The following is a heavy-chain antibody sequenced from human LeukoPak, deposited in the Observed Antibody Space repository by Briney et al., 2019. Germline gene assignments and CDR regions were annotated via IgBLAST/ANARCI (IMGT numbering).Heavy chain of an antibody. J-gene: IGHJ6*03. CDR2: IYYSGGT. CDR3: ASRVRGGAPLYMDV. CDR1: GGSISSGGYS. V-gene: IGHV4-30-4*07. Sequence: PSETLSLTCAVSGGSISSGGYSWSWIRQPPGKGLEWIGYIYYSGGTYYNPSLKSRVTISVDTSKNQFSLKLSSVTAADTAVYYCASRVRGGAPLYMDVWGKGTTVTVSS. D-gene: IGHD3-10*01.